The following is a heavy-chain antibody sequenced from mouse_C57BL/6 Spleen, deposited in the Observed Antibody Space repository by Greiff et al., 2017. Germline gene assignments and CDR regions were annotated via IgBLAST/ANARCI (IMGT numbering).Heavy chain of an antibody. CDR3: ARGDGLDY. CDR2: INYDGSST. Sequence: EVKVVESEGGLVQPGSSMKLSCTASGFTFSDYYMAWVRQVPEKGLEWVANINYDGSSTYYLDSLKSRFIISRDNAKNILYLQMSSLKSEDTATYYCARGDGLDYWGQGTTLTVSS. J-gene: IGHJ2*01. CDR1: GFTFSDYY. V-gene: IGHV5-16*01. D-gene: IGHD2-3*01.